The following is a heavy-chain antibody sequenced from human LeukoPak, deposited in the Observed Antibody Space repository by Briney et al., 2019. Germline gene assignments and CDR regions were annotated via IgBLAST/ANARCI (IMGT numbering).Heavy chain of an antibody. D-gene: IGHD3-16*01. CDR3: ARGYGTSYLYTFDP. CDR2: ISTSGST. Sequence: SETLSLTCTVSGGFISNYYWTWIRQPAGKGLEWIGRISTSGSTNYNPSLKSRVSISVGKSMSQFSLKLSSVTAADTAVYYCARGYGTSYLYTFDPWGQGTLVTVSS. V-gene: IGHV4-4*07. CDR1: GGFISNYY. J-gene: IGHJ5*02.